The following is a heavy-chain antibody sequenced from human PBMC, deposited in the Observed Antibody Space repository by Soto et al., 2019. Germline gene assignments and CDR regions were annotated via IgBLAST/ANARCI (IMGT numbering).Heavy chain of an antibody. J-gene: IGHJ4*02. D-gene: IGHD3-22*01. CDR2: ISGSGGST. CDR1: GFTFSSYA. V-gene: IGHV3-23*01. Sequence: GGSLRLSCAASGFTFSSYAMSWGRQAPGKGLEWVSAISGSGGSTYYADSVRGRFTISRDNSKNTLYLQMNSLRAEDTAVYYCAKMGYYYDSLDYWGQGTLVTVSS. CDR3: AKMGYYYDSLDY.